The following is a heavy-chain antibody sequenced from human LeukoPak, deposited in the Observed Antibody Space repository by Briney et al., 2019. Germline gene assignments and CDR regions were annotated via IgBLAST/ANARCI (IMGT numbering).Heavy chain of an antibody. CDR1: GFTFSSHS. D-gene: IGHD3-22*01. V-gene: IGHV3-48*01. CDR2: ISSSSSTI. CDR3: AKAYYYDSSGFPDY. Sequence: PGGSLRLSCAASGFTFSSHSMNWVSQAPGKGLEWVSYISSSSSTIYYADSVKGRFTISRDNAKNSLYLQMNSLRAEDTALYYCAKAYYYDSSGFPDYWGQGTLVTVSS. J-gene: IGHJ4*02.